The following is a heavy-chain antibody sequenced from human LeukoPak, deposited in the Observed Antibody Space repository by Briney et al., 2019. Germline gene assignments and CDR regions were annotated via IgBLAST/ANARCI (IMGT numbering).Heavy chain of an antibody. D-gene: IGHD2-8*01. CDR3: ARDSQDIVLMVYPSNNWFDP. J-gene: IGHJ5*02. Sequence: GASVKVSCKASGYTFTSYGISWVRQAPGQGLEWMGWSSAYNGHTNYAQKLQGRVTITADESTSTAYKELSSLRSEDTAVYYCARDSQDIVLMVYPSNNWFDPWGQGTLVTVSS. CDR2: SSAYNGHT. CDR1: GYTFTSYG. V-gene: IGHV1-18*01.